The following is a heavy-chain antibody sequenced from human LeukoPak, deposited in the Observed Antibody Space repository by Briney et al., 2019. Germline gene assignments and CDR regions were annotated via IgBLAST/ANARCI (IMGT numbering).Heavy chain of an antibody. CDR2: ISAYSTNT. CDR3: ARDLAHDYYDSSYAAFDV. CDR1: GYTFASYG. D-gene: IGHD3-22*01. V-gene: IGHV1-18*01. J-gene: IGHJ3*01. Sequence: ASVKVSCKASGYTFASYGVSWLRQAPGQGLEWLGWISAYSTNTLYAQSLQGRVTMTADTLTKTAYMDLMSLRSDDTAMHYCARDLAHDYYDSSYAAFDVWGQGTMVTVSS.